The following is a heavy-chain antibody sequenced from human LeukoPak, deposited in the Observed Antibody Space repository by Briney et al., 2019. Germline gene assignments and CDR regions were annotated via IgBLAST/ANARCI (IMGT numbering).Heavy chain of an antibody. V-gene: IGHV1-8*01. D-gene: IGHD3-3*01. Sequence: ASVKVSCKASGYTFTSYDINWVRQATGQGLEWMGWMNPNSGNTGYAQKFQGRVTMTRNTSISTAYMELSSLRSEDTAVYYCARGRNYDFWSGRYYYYYYMDVWGKGTMVTVSS. J-gene: IGHJ6*03. CDR2: MNPNSGNT. CDR3: ARGRNYDFWSGRYYYYYYMDV. CDR1: GYTFTSYD.